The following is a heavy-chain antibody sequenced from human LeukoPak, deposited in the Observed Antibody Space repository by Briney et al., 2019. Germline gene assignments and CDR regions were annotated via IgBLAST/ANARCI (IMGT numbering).Heavy chain of an antibody. CDR1: GFTFSSYA. J-gene: IGHJ4*02. D-gene: IGHD4-17*01. CDR3: ARRNTVTTGSDY. V-gene: IGHV3-21*01. CDR2: ISSSSSYI. Sequence: PGGSLRLSCAASGFTFSSYAMSWVRQAPGKGLEWVSSISSSSSYIYYADSVKGRFTISRDNAKNSLYLQMNSLRAEDTAVYYCARRNTVTTGSDYWGQGTLVTVSS.